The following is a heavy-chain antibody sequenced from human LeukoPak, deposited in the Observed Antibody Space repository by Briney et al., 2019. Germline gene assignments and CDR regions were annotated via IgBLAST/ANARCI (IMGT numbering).Heavy chain of an antibody. J-gene: IGHJ4*02. V-gene: IGHV4-38-2*02. D-gene: IGHD3-22*01. CDR3: ARGGEYYYDSSGEFDY. CDR1: GYSISSGYY. CDR2: IYHSGST. Sequence: PSETLSLTCTVSGYSISSGYYWGWIRQPPGKGLEWIGSIYHSGSTYYNPSLKSRVTISVDTSKNQFSLKLSSVTAADTAVYDCARGGEYYYDSSGEFDYWGQGTLVTVSS.